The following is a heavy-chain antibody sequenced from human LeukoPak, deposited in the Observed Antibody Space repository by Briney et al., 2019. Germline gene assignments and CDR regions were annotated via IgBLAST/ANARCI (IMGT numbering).Heavy chain of an antibody. CDR3: AKDPRTKYDFWSGYFVDY. V-gene: IGHV3-23*01. J-gene: IGHJ4*02. Sequence: GGSLRLSCAASGFTFSSYAMSWVRQAPGKGLEWVSAISGSGGSTYYADSVKGRSTISRDNSKNTLYLQMNSLRAEDTAVYYCAKDPRTKYDFWSGYFVDYWGQGTLVTVSS. CDR1: GFTFSSYA. CDR2: ISGSGGST. D-gene: IGHD3-3*01.